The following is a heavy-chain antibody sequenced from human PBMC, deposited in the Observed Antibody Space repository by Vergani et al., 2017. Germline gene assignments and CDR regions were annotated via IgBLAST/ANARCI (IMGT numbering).Heavy chain of an antibody. Sequence: QVQLVQSGAEVKKPGASVKVSCKASGYTFTGYYMHWVRQAPGQGLEWMGWINPNSGGTNYAQKFQGRVTMTRDTSISTAYMELSRLRSDDTAVYYCARDHPPDCGSGSYYTIWNWFDPWGQGTLVTVSS. D-gene: IGHD3-10*01. CDR2: INPNSGGT. V-gene: IGHV1-2*02. CDR1: GYTFTGYY. CDR3: ARDHPPDCGSGSYYTIWNWFDP. J-gene: IGHJ5*02.